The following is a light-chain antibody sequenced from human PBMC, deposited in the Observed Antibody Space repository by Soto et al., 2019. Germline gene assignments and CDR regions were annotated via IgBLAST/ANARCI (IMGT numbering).Light chain of an antibody. V-gene: IGKV3-11*01. Sequence: EIVLTQSPVTLSLSPGERATLSCRASQSVSIYLAWYQQKPGQAPRLLIYDASTRATGIPARFSGSGSGTDFTLTISSLEPEDFAVYYCQQRKYWPPLTFGGGTKVEIK. CDR2: DAS. CDR1: QSVSIY. J-gene: IGKJ4*01. CDR3: QQRKYWPPLT.